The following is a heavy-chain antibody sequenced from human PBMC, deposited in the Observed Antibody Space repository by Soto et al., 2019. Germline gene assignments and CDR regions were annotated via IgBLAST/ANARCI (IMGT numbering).Heavy chain of an antibody. Sequence: QVQLVQSGAEVKKPGSSVKVSFKVSGGPFSDYAVSWVRQAPGQGLEWMGGIIPMFGTANYAQKFQGRVTTTADESTTTDYMELSSLRSEDTAVYYCARDLDYYGSGNYYNRIDYWGQGTLVTVSS. CDR3: ARDLDYYGSGNYYNRIDY. CDR1: GGPFSDYA. J-gene: IGHJ4*02. V-gene: IGHV1-69*01. CDR2: IIPMFGTA. D-gene: IGHD3-10*01.